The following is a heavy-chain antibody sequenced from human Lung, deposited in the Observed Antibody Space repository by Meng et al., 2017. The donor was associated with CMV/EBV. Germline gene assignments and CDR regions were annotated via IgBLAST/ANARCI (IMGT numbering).Heavy chain of an antibody. D-gene: IGHD6-19*01. V-gene: IGHV4-4*02. CDR2: IYHSGST. CDR1: GCSISSSNW. Sequence: QVQLQASGPGLVKPSGTLSLTCAVSGCSISSSNWWSWVRQPPGKGLEWIGEIYHSGSTNYNPSLKSRVTISVGKSKNQFSLKLSSVTAADTAVYYCASFPPPGKQWLVTDYWGQGTLVTVSS. CDR3: ASFPPPGKQWLVTDY. J-gene: IGHJ4*02.